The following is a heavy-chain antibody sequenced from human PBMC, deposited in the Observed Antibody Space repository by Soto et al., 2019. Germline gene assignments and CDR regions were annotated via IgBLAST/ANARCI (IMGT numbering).Heavy chain of an antibody. J-gene: IGHJ5*01. Sequence: GGSLRLSCEASGFTFSSYSMNWVRQAPGKGLEWVSYISSGSNPIYYADSMKGRFTISRDNAKNLLFLQMNSLRDEDGAVYYCAKAGVGGFRGWDTFNWFDSWGQGILVTVS. D-gene: IGHD5-18*01. CDR3: AKAGVGGFRGWDTFNWFDS. CDR1: GFTFSSYS. CDR2: ISSGSNPI. V-gene: IGHV3-48*02.